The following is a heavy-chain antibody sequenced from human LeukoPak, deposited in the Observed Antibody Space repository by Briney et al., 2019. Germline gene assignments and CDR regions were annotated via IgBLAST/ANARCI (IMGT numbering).Heavy chain of an antibody. V-gene: IGHV3-23*01. CDR3: AKDRRPGYNWNDADY. D-gene: IGHD1-1*01. Sequence: GGPLRLLCAVSGLHYSSYAMSWLRQAPGKGLEWVSSISGSGGSTYYADSVKGRFTISRDNSKNTLYLQMNSLRAEDTAVYYCAKDRRPGYNWNDADYWGQGTLVTVSS. CDR1: GLHYSSYA. CDR2: ISGSGGST. J-gene: IGHJ4*02.